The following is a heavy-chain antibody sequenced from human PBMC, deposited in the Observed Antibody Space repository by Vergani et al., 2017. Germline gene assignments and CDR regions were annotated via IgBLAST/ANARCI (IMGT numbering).Heavy chain of an antibody. V-gene: IGHV3-72*01. Sequence: EVQVVESGGGLVQPGGSLTPSCPASGLLFSDHYMAWVRQAPGKGLEWVGRIRNKPNDYTTQSAASVKGRFTISRDDSKSYLYLQMNSLQPEDTALYYCVRVKGSNWNDHLYDIWGQGTLVTVSS. CDR2: IRNKPNDYTT. CDR1: GLLFSDHY. J-gene: IGHJ3*02. CDR3: VRVKGSNWNDHLYDI. D-gene: IGHD1-1*01.